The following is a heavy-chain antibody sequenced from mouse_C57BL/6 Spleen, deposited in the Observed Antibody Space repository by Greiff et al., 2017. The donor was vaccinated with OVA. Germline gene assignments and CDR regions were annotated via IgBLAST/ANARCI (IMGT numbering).Heavy chain of an antibody. D-gene: IGHD2-4*01. J-gene: IGHJ2*01. CDR1: GYSITSGYY. V-gene: IGHV3-6*01. Sequence: EVQLQQSGPGLVKPSQSLSLTCSVTGYSITSGYYWHWIRQFPGNKLEWMGYISYDGSNNYNPSLKNRISITRDTSKNQFFLKLNSVTTEDTATYYCARAGLHPYFDYWGQGTTLTVSS. CDR3: ARAGLHPYFDY. CDR2: ISYDGSN.